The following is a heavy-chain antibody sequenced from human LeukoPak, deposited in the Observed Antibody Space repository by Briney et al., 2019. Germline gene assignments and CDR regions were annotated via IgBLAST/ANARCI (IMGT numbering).Heavy chain of an antibody. CDR3: AKDREVRGVTDYFDY. CDR2: IWYDGSNK. CDR1: GFILKDYW. V-gene: IGHV3-33*06. D-gene: IGHD3-10*01. Sequence: PGGSLRLSCVASGFILKDYWMTWVRQAPGKGLEWVAVIWYDGSNKYYADSVKGRFTISRDNSKNTLYLQMNSLRAEDTAVYYCAKDREVRGVTDYFDYWGQGTLVTVSS. J-gene: IGHJ4*02.